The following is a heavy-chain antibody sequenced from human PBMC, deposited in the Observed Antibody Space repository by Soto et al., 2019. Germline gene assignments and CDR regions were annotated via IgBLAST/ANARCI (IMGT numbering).Heavy chain of an antibody. CDR2: IYYSGST. CDR1: GGSISSSSYY. J-gene: IGHJ6*02. V-gene: IGHV4-39*01. Sequence: QLQLQESGLGLVKPSETLSLTCTVSGGSISSSSYYWGWIRQPPGKGLEWIGSIYYSGSTYYNPSLKSRVTISVDTSKNQFSLKLSSVTAADTAVYYCARLLRHNYYGMDVWGQGTTVTVSS. CDR3: ARLLRHNYYGMDV. D-gene: IGHD5-12*01.